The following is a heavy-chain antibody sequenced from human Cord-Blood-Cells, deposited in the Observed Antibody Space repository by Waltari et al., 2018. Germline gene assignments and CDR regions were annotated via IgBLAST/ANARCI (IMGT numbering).Heavy chain of an antibody. CDR1: GGSFSGYY. Sequence: QVQLQQRGAGLLKPSETLSLTCAVYGGSFSGYYWSWIRQPPGKGMEWIGEINNGGKTNYNPSLNSRVTISVDTSKNQFSLKLSSLTAADTAVYYCAALYCSGGSCSPERRYFDYWGQGTLVTVSS. CDR2: INNGGKT. J-gene: IGHJ4*02. D-gene: IGHD2-15*01. V-gene: IGHV4-34*01. CDR3: AALYCSGGSCSPERRYFDY.